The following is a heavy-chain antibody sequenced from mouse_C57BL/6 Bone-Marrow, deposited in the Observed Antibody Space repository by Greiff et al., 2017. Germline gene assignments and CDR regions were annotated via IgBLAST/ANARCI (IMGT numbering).Heavy chain of an antibody. CDR1: GFSLSTSGMG. J-gene: IGHJ1*03. Sequence: QVTLKVCGPGILQSSQTLSLTCSFSGFSLSTSGMGVSWIRQPSGKGLEWLAHIYWDDDKRYNPSLKRRLTISKDTSRNQVYLKITSVDTADTATYYCARSASGDFDVWGTGTTGTVSS. CDR2: IYWDDDK. V-gene: IGHV8-12*01. CDR3: ARSASGDFDV. D-gene: IGHD6-1*01.